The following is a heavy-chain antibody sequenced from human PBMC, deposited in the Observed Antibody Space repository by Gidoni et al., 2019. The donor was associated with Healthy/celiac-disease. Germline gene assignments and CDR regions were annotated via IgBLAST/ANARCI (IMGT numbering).Heavy chain of an antibody. D-gene: IGHD3-22*01. Sequence: GAEVKKPGASVKVSCKASGYTFTSYGISWGRQATGQGLEWRGWISAYNGNTNYAQKLQGRVTMTTDTSTSTAYMELRSMRSDYTAVYYCARDSLYYDSSGHYRYYSGMDVWGHGTTVTVSS. CDR2: ISAYNGNT. V-gene: IGHV1-18*01. CDR1: GYTFTSYG. CDR3: ARDSLYYDSSGHYRYYSGMDV. J-gene: IGHJ6*02.